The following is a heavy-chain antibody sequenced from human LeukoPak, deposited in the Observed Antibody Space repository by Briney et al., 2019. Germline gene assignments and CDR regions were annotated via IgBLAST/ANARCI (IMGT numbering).Heavy chain of an antibody. CDR3: ARRYYDSSGYDY. V-gene: IGHV4-4*09. CDR2: IYTSGST. Sequence: SETLSLTCTVSGGSISSYYWSWIRQPPGKGLEWIGYIYTSGSTNYNPSLKSRVTISVDTSKNQFSLKLSSVAAADTAVYYCARRYYDSSGYDYWGQGTLVTVSS. D-gene: IGHD3-22*01. J-gene: IGHJ4*02. CDR1: GGSISSYY.